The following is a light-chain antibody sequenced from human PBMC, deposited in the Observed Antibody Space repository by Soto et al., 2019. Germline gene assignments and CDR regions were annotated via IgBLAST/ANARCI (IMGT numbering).Light chain of an antibody. CDR1: QSVSSY. Sequence: ETVLTQSPAILSLSPGERATLSCRASQSVSSYLAWYQQRPGKAPRLLIYDASNRATGIPARFSGSWSGTDFTLTISSLEPEDFAVYYCQQRINWPITFGGWTKVEI. J-gene: IGKJ4*01. CDR3: QQRINWPIT. CDR2: DAS. V-gene: IGKV3-11*01.